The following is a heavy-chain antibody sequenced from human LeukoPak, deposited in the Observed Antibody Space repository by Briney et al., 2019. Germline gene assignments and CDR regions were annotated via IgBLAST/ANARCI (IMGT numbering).Heavy chain of an antibody. CDR1: GDSIRSYSHY. J-gene: IGHJ4*02. CDR2: IHYSGST. D-gene: IGHD2-15*01. Sequence: SETLSLTCVVSGDSIRSYSHYWGWIRQPPGKGLEWIGSIHYSGSTFFNPSLESRVTISVDTSKNQFSLKLSSVTAADTAVYYCASARCSGGTCYPFSFDYWGQGTLVTVSS. V-gene: IGHV4-39*07. CDR3: ASARCSGGTCYPFSFDY.